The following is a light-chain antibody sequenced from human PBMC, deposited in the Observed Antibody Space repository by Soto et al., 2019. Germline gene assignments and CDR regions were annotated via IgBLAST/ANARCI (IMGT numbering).Light chain of an antibody. CDR3: QQYYSTPLT. CDR2: WAS. Sequence: DIVMTQSPDSLAVSLGERATINCKSSQSVLYSSNNKNYLAWHQQKPGQPPKLLIYWASTRESGVPDRFSGSGSGTDFTLTINRLQAEDVAVYYCQQYYSTPLTFGGGTKVEIK. CDR1: QSVLYSSNNKNY. V-gene: IGKV4-1*01. J-gene: IGKJ4*01.